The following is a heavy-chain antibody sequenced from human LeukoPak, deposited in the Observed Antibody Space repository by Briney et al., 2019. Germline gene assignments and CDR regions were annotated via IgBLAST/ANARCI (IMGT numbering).Heavy chain of an antibody. V-gene: IGHV4-59*01. J-gene: IGHJ6*02. Sequence: SETLSLTCTVSGGSISRYYWSWIRQPPGKGLEWIGYIYYSGSTNYNPSLKSRVTISVDTSKNQFSLKLSSVTAADTAVYYCARSVVWNTGMDVWGQGTTVTVSS. D-gene: IGHD1/OR15-1a*01. CDR2: IYYSGST. CDR1: GGSISRYY. CDR3: ARSVVWNTGMDV.